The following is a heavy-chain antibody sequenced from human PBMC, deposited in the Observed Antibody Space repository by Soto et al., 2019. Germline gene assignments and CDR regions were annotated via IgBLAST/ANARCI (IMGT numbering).Heavy chain of an antibody. D-gene: IGHD5-18*01. J-gene: IGHJ4*02. CDR3: AKAGYSLLFDS. Sequence: EVQLLESGGGLVQPGGSLRLSCTASGFSFSSYVMSWVRQAPGKGLEWVSDIDADAGNTYYADSVKGRFTISRDNSKNTLDLQMNSLSVDDTAVYYCAKAGYSLLFDSWGQGALVTVAS. V-gene: IGHV3-23*01. CDR1: GFSFSSYV. CDR2: IDADAGNT.